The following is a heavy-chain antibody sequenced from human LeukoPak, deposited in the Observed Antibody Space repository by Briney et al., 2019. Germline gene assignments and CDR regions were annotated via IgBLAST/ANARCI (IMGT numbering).Heavy chain of an antibody. CDR2: INPNSGGT. CDR1: GYTFTGYY. D-gene: IGHD3-16*02. CDR3: ARGDYVWGSYQTPYYFDY. Sequence: ASVKVSCKASGYTFTGYYMHWVRQAPGQGLEWMGWINPNSGGTNYAQKFQGRVTMTRDTSISTAYMELSRLRSDDTAVYYCARGDYVWGSYQTPYYFDYWGQGTLVTVSS. V-gene: IGHV1-2*02. J-gene: IGHJ4*02.